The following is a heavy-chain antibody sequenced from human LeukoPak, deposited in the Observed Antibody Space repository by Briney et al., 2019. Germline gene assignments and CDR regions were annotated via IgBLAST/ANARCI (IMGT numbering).Heavy chain of an antibody. CDR2: IYYSGSA. D-gene: IGHD3-3*02. CDR1: GGSVSSDDYF. CDR3: ARYSAFSRGSVDV. J-gene: IGHJ6*04. Sequence: SQTLSLTCTVSGGSVSSDDYFWTWIRQPPGRGLERIGYIYYSGSAHYNPSLKSRVTISIDTSENQFSLELTSVTAADTAVYFCARYSAFSRGSVDVWGKGTTVTVSS. V-gene: IGHV4-31*03.